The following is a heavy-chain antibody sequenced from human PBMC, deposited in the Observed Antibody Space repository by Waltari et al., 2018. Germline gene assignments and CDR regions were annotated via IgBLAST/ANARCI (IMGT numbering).Heavy chain of an antibody. J-gene: IGHJ4*02. CDR3: AQGSWSITTCSIAF. CDR2: ISGSGDST. Sequence: EVQLLESGGGLVQPGGSLRLSCAASGFTFSSNAMNWVSAISGSGDSTYYADSLKGRFTISRDNSKNTLYLKVNSLRAEDTAVYYCAQGSWSITTCSIAFWGQGTLVTVSS. CDR1: GFTFSSNA. V-gene: IGHV3-23*01. D-gene: IGHD2-2*01.